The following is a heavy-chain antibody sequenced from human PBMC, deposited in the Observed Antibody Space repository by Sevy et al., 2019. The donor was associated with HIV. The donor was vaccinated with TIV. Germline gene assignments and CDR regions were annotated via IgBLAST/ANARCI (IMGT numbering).Heavy chain of an antibody. D-gene: IGHD5-18*01. Sequence: GGSLRLSCAASGFTFSSYWMSWVRQAPGKGLEWVANIKQDGSEKYYVDSVKGRFTISRDNAKNSLYLQMNSLRAEDTAVYYCARDLFQIQRWLPAYFDYWGQGTLVTVSS. CDR1: GFTFSSYW. J-gene: IGHJ4*02. V-gene: IGHV3-7*01. CDR3: ARDLFQIQRWLPAYFDY. CDR2: IKQDGSEK.